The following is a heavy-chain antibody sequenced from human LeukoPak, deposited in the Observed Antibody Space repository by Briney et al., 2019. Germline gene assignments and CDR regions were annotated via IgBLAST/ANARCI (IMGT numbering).Heavy chain of an antibody. CDR2: NSGSGGST. Sequence: VSSNSGSGGSTYSADSVKGRFTISRENSNNTLYLQMNSLRADDTAMYYCAKDSEATITPLSAFDIWGQGTLVTVSS. CDR3: AKDSEATITPLSAFDI. V-gene: IGHV3-23*01. D-gene: IGHD4-23*01. J-gene: IGHJ4*02.